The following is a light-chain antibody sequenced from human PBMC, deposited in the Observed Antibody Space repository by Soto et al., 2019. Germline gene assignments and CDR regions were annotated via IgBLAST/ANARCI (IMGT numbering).Light chain of an antibody. CDR3: QQRSNWPVT. CDR1: QSVSSY. CDR2: DAS. V-gene: IGKV3-11*01. Sequence: EIVLTQSPATLSLSPGERATLSCRASQSVSSYLAWYQQKPGQAPRLLIYDASSRATGIPARFSGSGSGTDFTLTISSLEPEDFAVYYCQQRSNWPVTFG. J-gene: IGKJ1*01.